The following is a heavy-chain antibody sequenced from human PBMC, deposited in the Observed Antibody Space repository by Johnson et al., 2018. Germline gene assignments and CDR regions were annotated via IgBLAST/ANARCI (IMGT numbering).Heavy chain of an antibody. CDR3: ARDLGYGGSFAQH. CDR2: INTDGSDP. CDR1: GFTFHMYY. D-gene: IGHD1-26*01. Sequence: VQLVQSGGGLVQPGGSXRLSCAASGFTFHMYYFHWVRQVPGKGLVWLSRINTDGSDPTYADSVKGRFTMSRDNAKNSLYLQMNSLRDEDTALYYCARDLGYGGSFAQHWGQGTLVTVSS. J-gene: IGHJ1*01. V-gene: IGHV3-74*03.